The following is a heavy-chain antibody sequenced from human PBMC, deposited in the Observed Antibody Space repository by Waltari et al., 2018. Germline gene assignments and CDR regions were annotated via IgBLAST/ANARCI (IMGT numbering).Heavy chain of an antibody. CDR3: ARSDFWSGYYTTYYYYGMDV. Sequence: QVQLVESGGGVVQPGRSLRLSCAASGFTFSSYGMHWVRQAPGKGLVWVAVIWYYGSNKYYADSVKGRVTISRDNSKNTLYLQMNSLRAEDTAVYYCARSDFWSGYYTTYYYYGMDVWGQGTTVTVSS. CDR2: IWYYGSNK. D-gene: IGHD3-3*01. CDR1: GFTFSSYG. J-gene: IGHJ6*02. V-gene: IGHV3-33*01.